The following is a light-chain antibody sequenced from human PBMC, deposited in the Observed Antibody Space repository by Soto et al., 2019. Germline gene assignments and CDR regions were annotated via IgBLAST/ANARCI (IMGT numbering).Light chain of an antibody. CDR2: AAS. CDR3: QQSYSTPPT. V-gene: IGKV1-39*01. Sequence: DIPMTQSPSSLSASVGDRVTITCRASQSISSYLNWYQHKPGKAPKLLIYAASSLQSRVPSRFSGSGSGTHFALTISSLQPEDFATYYCQQSYSTPPTFGQGTTVEIK. CDR1: QSISSY. J-gene: IGKJ1*01.